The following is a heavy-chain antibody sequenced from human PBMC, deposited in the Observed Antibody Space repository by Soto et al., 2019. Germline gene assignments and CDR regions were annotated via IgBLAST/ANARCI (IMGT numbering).Heavy chain of an antibody. D-gene: IGHD2-15*01. Sequence: ASVKVSCKASGGTFSSYAISWVRQAPGQGLEWMGGIIPIFGTANYAQKFQGRVTITADESTSTAYMELSSLRSEDTAVYYCAREGYCSGGSCLGNWFDPWGQGTLVTVSS. CDR3: AREGYCSGGSCLGNWFDP. CDR1: GGTFSSYA. V-gene: IGHV1-69*13. CDR2: IIPIFGTA. J-gene: IGHJ5*02.